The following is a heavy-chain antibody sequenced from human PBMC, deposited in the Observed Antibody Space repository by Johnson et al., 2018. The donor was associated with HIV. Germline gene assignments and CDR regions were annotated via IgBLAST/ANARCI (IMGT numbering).Heavy chain of an antibody. Sequence: VQLVESGGGLVQPGGSLRLSCAASGLIFSRSWMHWVRQAPGKGLVWVSRTNSDGSSTNYADSVKGRFTISRAKATNTVHLQMNSLRVEDTAVYYCAREWGMITFGGVIPRNAFDIWGQGTMVTVSS. V-gene: IGHV3-74*01. CDR3: AREWGMITFGGVIPRNAFDI. CDR1: GLIFSRSW. D-gene: IGHD3-16*01. J-gene: IGHJ3*02. CDR2: TNSDGSST.